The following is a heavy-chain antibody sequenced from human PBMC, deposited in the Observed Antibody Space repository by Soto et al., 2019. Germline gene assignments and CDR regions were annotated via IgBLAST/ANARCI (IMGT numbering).Heavy chain of an antibody. CDR3: TTQYYYDSSGSPDY. CDR1: GFTFSNAW. CDR2: IKSKTDGGTT. J-gene: IGHJ4*02. D-gene: IGHD3-22*01. V-gene: IGHV3-15*07. Sequence: PGGSLRLSCAASGFTFSNAWMNWVRQAPGKGLEWVGRIKSKTDGGTTDYAAPVKGRFTISRDDSKNTLYLQMNSLKTEDTAVYYCTTQYYYDSSGSPDYWGQGTLVTVSS.